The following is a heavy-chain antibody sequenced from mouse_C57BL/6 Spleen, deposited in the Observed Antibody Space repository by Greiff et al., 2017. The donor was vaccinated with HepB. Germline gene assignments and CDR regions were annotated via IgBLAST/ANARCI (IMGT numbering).Heavy chain of an antibody. V-gene: IGHV7-1*01. D-gene: IGHD1-1*01. CDR3: ARDASFITTVVATRYFDV. CDR1: GFTFSDFY. Sequence: EVMLVESGGGLVQSGRSLRLSCATSGFTFSDFYMEWVRQAPGKGLEWIAASRNKANDYTTEYSASVKGRFIVSRDTSQSILYLQMNALRAEDTAIYYCARDASFITTVVATRYFDVWGTGTTVTVSS. CDR2: SRNKANDYTT. J-gene: IGHJ1*03.